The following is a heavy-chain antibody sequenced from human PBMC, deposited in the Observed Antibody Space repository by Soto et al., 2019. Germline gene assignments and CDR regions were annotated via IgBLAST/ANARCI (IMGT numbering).Heavy chain of an antibody. CDR1: AFNLRSYS. J-gene: IGHJ6*02. V-gene: IGHV1-3*01. CDR3: GRGAGTSKIYAMGMDV. Sequence: QAQLVQSGPEVQKPGASMKVSCTASAFNLRSYSIHWVRQAPGQRLEWMGQINGDSGKPRYSHRFEGRVTFKRDTDASTATLELHSLRPEDTAVYYCGRGAGTSKIYAMGMDVWGQGTAVSVSS. D-gene: IGHD2-2*01. CDR2: INGDSGKP.